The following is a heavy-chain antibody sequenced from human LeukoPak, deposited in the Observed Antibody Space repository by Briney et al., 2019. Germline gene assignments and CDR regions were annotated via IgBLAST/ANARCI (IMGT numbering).Heavy chain of an antibody. J-gene: IGHJ4*02. CDR2: IYHSGST. CDR1: GYSISSGYY. D-gene: IGHD3-10*01. V-gene: IGHV4-38-2*02. Sequence: SETLSLTCTVSGYSISSGYYWGWIRQPPGKGLEWIGSIYHSGSTYYNPSLKSRVTISVDTSKNQFSLRLSSVTAADTAVYYCARDPDCYGSGSYYGYWGQGTLVTVSS. CDR3: ARDPDCYGSGSYYGY.